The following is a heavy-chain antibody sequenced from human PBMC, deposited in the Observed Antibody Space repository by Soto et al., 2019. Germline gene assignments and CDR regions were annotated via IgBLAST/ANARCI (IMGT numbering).Heavy chain of an antibody. CDR3: AKDRGDGYNSPPRNWFDP. V-gene: IGHV3-43D*04. CDR1: GFTFDDYA. D-gene: IGHD5-12*01. J-gene: IGHJ5*02. Sequence: GGSLRLSCAASGFTFDDYAMHWVRQAPGKGLEWVSLISWDGGSTYYADSVKGRFTISRDNSKNSLYLQMNSLRAEDTALYYCAKDRGDGYNSPPRNWFDPWGQGTLVTVSS. CDR2: ISWDGGST.